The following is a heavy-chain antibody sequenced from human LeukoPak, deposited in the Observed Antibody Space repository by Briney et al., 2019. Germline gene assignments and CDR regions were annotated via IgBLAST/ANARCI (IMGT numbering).Heavy chain of an antibody. CDR1: GASISSDY. Sequence: SETLSLTCTVSGASISSDYWNWIRQPPGKGLEWIGHVYHSGSTNYNPSLKSRVTISVDTSKNQFSLKLSSVTAADTAVYYCARAGNYYYSSGYYSHFDYWGQGTLVTVSS. J-gene: IGHJ4*02. D-gene: IGHD3-22*01. V-gene: IGHV4-59*01. CDR3: ARAGNYYYSSGYYSHFDY. CDR2: VYHSGST.